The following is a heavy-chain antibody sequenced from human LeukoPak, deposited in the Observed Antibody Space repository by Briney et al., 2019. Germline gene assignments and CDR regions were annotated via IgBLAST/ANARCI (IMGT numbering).Heavy chain of an antibody. Sequence: PSETLSLTCTVSGGSISSYYWGWIRQPPGKGLEWIGYIYYSGSTNYNPSLKSRVTISVDTSKNQFSLKLSSVTAADTAVYYCARDGYDSSGYFSYWGQGTLVTVSS. CDR2: IYYSGST. J-gene: IGHJ4*02. CDR1: GGSISSYY. D-gene: IGHD3-22*01. V-gene: IGHV4-59*01. CDR3: ARDGYDSSGYFSY.